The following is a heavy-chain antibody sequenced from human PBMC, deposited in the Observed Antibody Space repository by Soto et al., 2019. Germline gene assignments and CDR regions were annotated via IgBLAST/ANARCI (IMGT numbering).Heavy chain of an antibody. J-gene: IGHJ5*02. D-gene: IGHD2-15*01. Sequence: QVQLVQSGAEVKKPGSSVKVSCKASGGTFSSYAISWVRQAPGQGLEWMGGIIPIFGTANYAQKLQGRVTITADKSTSTAYMELSSLRSEDTAVYYCARAYCSGGSCYSVGNWFDPWGQGTLVTGSS. CDR1: GGTFSSYA. CDR3: ARAYCSGGSCYSVGNWFDP. CDR2: IIPIFGTA. V-gene: IGHV1-69*06.